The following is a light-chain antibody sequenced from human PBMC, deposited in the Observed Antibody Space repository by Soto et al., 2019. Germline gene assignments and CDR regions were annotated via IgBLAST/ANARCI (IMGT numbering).Light chain of an antibody. J-gene: IGLJ1*01. Sequence: QSVLTQPPSVSGAPGQRVTISCTGCSSNIGAGCEVHWYQHLPGKAPKLLIYGNTNRPSGVPDRFSGSKSGTSASLAITGLQAEDEADYYCQSYDSSLSASYVFGRATKVTVL. CDR1: SSNIGAGCE. V-gene: IGLV1-40*01. CDR3: QSYDSSLSASYV. CDR2: GNT.